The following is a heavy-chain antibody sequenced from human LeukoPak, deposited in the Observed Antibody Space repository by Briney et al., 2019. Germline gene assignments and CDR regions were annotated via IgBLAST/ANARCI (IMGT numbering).Heavy chain of an antibody. V-gene: IGHV3-23*01. CDR1: GFTFSSYA. D-gene: IGHD3-22*01. CDR2: ISGSGGST. Sequence: GGSLRLSCAASGFTFSSYAMSWVRQAPGKGLEGVSAISGSGGSTYYADSVKGGFTISRDNSKNTLYLQMNSLRAEDTAVYYCARDTDSSGYYGGSHYWGQGTLVTVSS. J-gene: IGHJ4*02. CDR3: ARDTDSSGYYGGSHY.